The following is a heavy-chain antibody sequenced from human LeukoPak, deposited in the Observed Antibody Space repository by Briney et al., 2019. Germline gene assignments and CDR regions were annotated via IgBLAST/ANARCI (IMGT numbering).Heavy chain of an antibody. CDR2: ISGSGGST. CDR1: GFTFSSYA. J-gene: IGHJ3*02. CDR3: AKPVRIAVALDAFDI. Sequence: GGSLRLSCAASGFTFSSYAMSWVRQALGKGLEWVSAISGSGGSTYYADSVKGRFTISRDNSKNTLYLQMNSLRAEDTAVYYCAKPVRIAVALDAFDIWGQGTMVTVSS. D-gene: IGHD6-19*01. V-gene: IGHV3-23*01.